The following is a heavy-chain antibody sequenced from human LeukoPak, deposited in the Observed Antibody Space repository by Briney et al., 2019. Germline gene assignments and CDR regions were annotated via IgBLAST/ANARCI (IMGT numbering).Heavy chain of an antibody. V-gene: IGHV4-39*07. J-gene: IGHJ5*02. CDR1: GVSISSSVYY. Sequence: SETLSLTCTVSGVSISSSVYYWGWIRQPPGKGLEWIGSMYYSGHTYFNPSLKSRVTISVDTSNNQFSLKLSSVTAADTAVYYCARDTAGWYGGFDPWGQGTLVTVSS. CDR2: MYYSGHT. CDR3: ARDTAGWYGGFDP. D-gene: IGHD6-19*01.